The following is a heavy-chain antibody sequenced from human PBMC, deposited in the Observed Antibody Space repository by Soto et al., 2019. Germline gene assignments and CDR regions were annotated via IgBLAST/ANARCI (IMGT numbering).Heavy chain of an antibody. CDR2: MNPNSGNT. J-gene: IGHJ6*02. V-gene: IGHV1-8*01. Sequence: ASVKVSCKASGYTFTSYDINWVRQATGQGLERMGWMNPNSGNTGYAQKFQGRVTMTRNTSISTAYMELSSLRSEDTAVYYCARIGRYYYGSGSNDYYYYGMDVWGQGTTVTVSS. D-gene: IGHD3-10*01. CDR3: ARIGRYYYGSGSNDYYYYGMDV. CDR1: GYTFTSYD.